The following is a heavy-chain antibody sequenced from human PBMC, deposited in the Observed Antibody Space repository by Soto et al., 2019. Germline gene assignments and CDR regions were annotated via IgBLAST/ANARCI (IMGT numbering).Heavy chain of an antibody. V-gene: IGHV1-46*03. J-gene: IGHJ6*03. Sequence: ASVKVSCKASGYTFTSYYMHWVRQAPGQGLEWMGIINPSGGSTSYAQKFQGRVTMTRDTSTSTVYMELSSLRSEDTAVYYCARDGSRYYDFWSGYSTYYYYYYMDVWGKGTTVTVSS. CDR2: INPSGGST. CDR1: GYTFTSYY. D-gene: IGHD3-3*01. CDR3: ARDGSRYYDFWSGYSTYYYYYYMDV.